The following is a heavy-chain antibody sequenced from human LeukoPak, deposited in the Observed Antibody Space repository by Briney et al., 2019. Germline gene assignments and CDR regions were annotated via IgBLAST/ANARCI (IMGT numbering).Heavy chain of an antibody. Sequence: SETLSLTCTVSGGSISSSSYYWGWIRQPPGKGLEWIGSIYYSGSTYYNPSLKSRVTISVDTSKNQFSLKLSSVTAADTAVYYCARDGYCSSTSCYWDYWGQGTLVTVSS. D-gene: IGHD2-2*01. V-gene: IGHV4-39*07. CDR3: ARDGYCSSTSCYWDY. J-gene: IGHJ4*02. CDR1: GGSISSSSYY. CDR2: IYYSGST.